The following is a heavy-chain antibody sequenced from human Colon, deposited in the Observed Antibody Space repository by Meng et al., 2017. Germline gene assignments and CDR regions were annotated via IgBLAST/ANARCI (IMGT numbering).Heavy chain of an antibody. CDR1: GLTFMNFG. J-gene: IGHJ1*01. V-gene: IGHV3-23*01. D-gene: IGHD6-13*01. CDR2: VTGSGKNA. Sequence: EIQLLESGGGLVQPGGSLRLCCAASGLTFMNFGMSWVRQAPGKGLEWVSGVTGSGKNAYYAASVKGRFVVSRDNSKNTLSLEMNNLRAEDTARYYCVKEGSTSWYRYFQFWGQGTLVTVSS. CDR3: VKEGSTSWYRYFQF.